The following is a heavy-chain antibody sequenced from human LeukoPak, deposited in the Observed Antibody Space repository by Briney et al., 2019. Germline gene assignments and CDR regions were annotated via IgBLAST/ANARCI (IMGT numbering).Heavy chain of an antibody. V-gene: IGHV4-30-2*01. CDR3: ARDTASTSWKYYGMDV. J-gene: IGHJ6*02. CDR2: IYHSGST. D-gene: IGHD2-2*01. CDR1: GGSISSGGYS. Sequence: SETLSLTCAVSGGSISSGGYSWSWIRQPPGKGLEWIGYIYHSGSTNYNPSLKSRVTISVDTSKNQFSLKLSSVTAADTAVYYCARDTASTSWKYYGMDVWGQGTTVTVSS.